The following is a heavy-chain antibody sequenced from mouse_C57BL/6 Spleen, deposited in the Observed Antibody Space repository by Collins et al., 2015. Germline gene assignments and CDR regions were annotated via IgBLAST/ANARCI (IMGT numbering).Heavy chain of an antibody. CDR2: IYPGDDDT. CDR3: ARGAY. CDR1: GYTFTSYW. J-gene: IGHJ3*01. Sequence: QVQLQQPGAELVKPGASVKLSCKASGYTFTSYWMHWVKQRPGKGLEWIGQIYPGDDDTNYNGKFKDKATLTADKSSSTAYMQLSSLTSEDSAVYFCARGAYWGQGTLVTVSA. V-gene: IGHV1-80*01.